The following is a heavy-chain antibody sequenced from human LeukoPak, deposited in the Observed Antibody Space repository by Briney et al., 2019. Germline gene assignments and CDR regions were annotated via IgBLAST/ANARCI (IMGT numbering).Heavy chain of an antibody. J-gene: IGHJ6*02. D-gene: IGHD3-10*01. Sequence: ASVKVSCKASGYTFTGYYMHWVRQAPGQGLEWMGRINPNSGGTNYAQKFQGRVTMTRDTSISTAYMELSRLRSDDTAVYYCARESPTRDHYYGMDVWGQGTTVTVSS. V-gene: IGHV1-2*06. CDR2: INPNSGGT. CDR1: GYTFTGYY. CDR3: ARESPTRDHYYGMDV.